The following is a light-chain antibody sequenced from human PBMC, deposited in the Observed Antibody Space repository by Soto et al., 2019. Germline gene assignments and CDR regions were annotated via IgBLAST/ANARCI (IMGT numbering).Light chain of an antibody. V-gene: IGKV3-20*01. Sequence: EIVLTQSPGTLSLSPGERATISCRASESVIKYLAWYQQKPGQAPRLLIHGASSRATGIPDRFSGSGSGTDFTLTIHRLEPEDFAVYYCKQYSSSPPITFGQGTRLEI. CDR3: KQYSSSPPIT. CDR2: GAS. J-gene: IGKJ5*01. CDR1: ESVIKY.